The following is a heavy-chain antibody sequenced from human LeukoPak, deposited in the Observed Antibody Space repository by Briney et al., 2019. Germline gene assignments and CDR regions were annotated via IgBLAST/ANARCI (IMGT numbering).Heavy chain of an antibody. D-gene: IGHD3-16*01. Sequence: ASVKVSCKASGYTFTSYYMHWVRQAPGQGLEWMGIINPSGGSTSYAQKFQGRVTMTRDTSTSTVYMELSSLRSEDTAVYYCASAYSSRVTVDYWGQGTLVTVSS. V-gene: IGHV1-46*01. CDR3: ASAYSSRVTVDY. CDR1: GYTFTSYY. J-gene: IGHJ4*02. CDR2: INPSGGST.